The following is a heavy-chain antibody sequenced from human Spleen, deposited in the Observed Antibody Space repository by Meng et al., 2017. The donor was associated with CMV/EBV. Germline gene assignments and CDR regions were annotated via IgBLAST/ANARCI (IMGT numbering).Heavy chain of an antibody. CDR3: ARGRGYCSSTNCYVNFDY. CDR2: ISSTSIHI. J-gene: IGHJ4*03. Sequence: GESLKISCAASGFIFSDYAMTWVRQAPGKGLEWVSSISSTSIHIYFANSAKGRFTISRDNTKNSVFMELNSLRAEDTAVYYCARGRGYCSSTNCYVNFDYWGQGTTVTVSS. CDR1: GFIFSDYA. V-gene: IGHV3-21*01. D-gene: IGHD2-2*01.